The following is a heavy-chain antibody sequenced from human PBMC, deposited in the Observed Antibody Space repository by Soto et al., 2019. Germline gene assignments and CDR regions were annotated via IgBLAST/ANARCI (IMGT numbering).Heavy chain of an antibody. CDR2: IYYTGTT. CDR1: GGSISSGDYY. J-gene: IGHJ5*02. CDR3: ARGDWFHP. Sequence: SETLSLTCTVSGGSISSGDYYWNWIRQPPGKGLEWIGYIYYTGTTKYNPSLKSRATLSVDTAKNRFSLNLTSLTATDTAVYYCARGDWFHPWGQGTLVTVSS. V-gene: IGHV4-30-4*01.